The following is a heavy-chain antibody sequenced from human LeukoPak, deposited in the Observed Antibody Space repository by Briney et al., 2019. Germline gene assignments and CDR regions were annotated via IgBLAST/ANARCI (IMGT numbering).Heavy chain of an antibody. Sequence: SETLSLTCAVYGGSFSGYYWSWIRQPPGKGLEWIGEINHSGSTNYNPSLKGRVTISVDTSKNQFSLKLSSVTAADTAVYYCASEGVYGDYGDYWGQGTLVTVSS. CDR1: GGSFSGYY. J-gene: IGHJ4*02. CDR3: ASEGVYGDYGDY. CDR2: INHSGST. D-gene: IGHD4-17*01. V-gene: IGHV4-34*01.